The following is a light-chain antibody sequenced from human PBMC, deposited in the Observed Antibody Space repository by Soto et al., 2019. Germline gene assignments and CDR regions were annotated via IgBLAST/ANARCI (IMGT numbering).Light chain of an antibody. Sequence: CPGSMSRCQVDNYKLSFRASQSVSSSYLAWYQQKPGQAPRLLIYGASSRATGIPDRFSGSVSGTGFTLTISRLEPEDFAVYYCQQYGSSPPWTFGQGTKVDIK. J-gene: IGKJ1*01. CDR2: GAS. CDR3: QQYGSSPPWT. V-gene: IGKV3-20*01. CDR1: QSVSSSY.